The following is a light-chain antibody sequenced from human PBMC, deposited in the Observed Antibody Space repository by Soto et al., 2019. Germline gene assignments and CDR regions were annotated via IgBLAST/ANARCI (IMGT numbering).Light chain of an antibody. CDR3: QQRSNVGT. J-gene: IGKJ1*01. V-gene: IGKV3-11*01. Sequence: EIVLTQSPATLSLSPGERANLSCRASQSVSSYLAWYQQKPGQAPRLLIYDASNRATGIPARFSGSGSGTAFTLTISSLEPEDFAVYYCQQRSNVGTFGHGTKVEIK. CDR2: DAS. CDR1: QSVSSY.